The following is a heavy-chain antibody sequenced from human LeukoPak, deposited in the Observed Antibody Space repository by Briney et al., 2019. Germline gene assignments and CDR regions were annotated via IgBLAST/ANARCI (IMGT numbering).Heavy chain of an antibody. Sequence: PSETLSLTCTVPGGSISGYYWSWIRRPAGKGLEWIGRIYTSGTTHDNPSLKSRVTMSVDTSKNQVSLKVSSVTAADTAVYYCAGDRYFDWKYYFDYWGQGTLVTVSS. D-gene: IGHD3-9*01. CDR3: AGDRYFDWKYYFDY. J-gene: IGHJ4*02. V-gene: IGHV4-4*07. CDR1: GGSISGYY. CDR2: IYTSGTT.